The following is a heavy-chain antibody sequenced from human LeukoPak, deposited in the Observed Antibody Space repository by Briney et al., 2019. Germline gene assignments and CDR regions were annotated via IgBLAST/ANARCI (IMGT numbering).Heavy chain of an antibody. D-gene: IGHD3-9*01. Sequence: ASVKVSCKASGYTFTSYAMHWVRQAPGQRLEWMGWINAGNGNTKYSQKFQGRVTVTRDTSASTAYMELSSLRSEGTAVYYCARGSLTPYYDLLTPWGQGTLVTVSS. J-gene: IGHJ5*02. CDR2: INAGNGNT. V-gene: IGHV1-3*01. CDR3: ARGSLTPYYDLLTP. CDR1: GYTFTSYA.